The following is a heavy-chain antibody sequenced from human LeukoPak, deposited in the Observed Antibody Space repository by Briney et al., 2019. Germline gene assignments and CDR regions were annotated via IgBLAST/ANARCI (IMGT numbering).Heavy chain of an antibody. CDR2: IYSGGDT. CDR3: ARLDDSNSRRPGNDASDV. CDR1: GSTVKRNY. D-gene: IGHD3-22*01. V-gene: IGHV3-66*02. J-gene: IGHJ3*01. Sequence: PGGSLRLSCAVSGSTVKRNYMSWARQAPGKGLEWVSVIYSGGDTYYADSVKGRFTISRDNSKNTVYLQMNNLRPEDTAVYYCARLDDSNSRRPGNDASDVWGQGTTVTVSS.